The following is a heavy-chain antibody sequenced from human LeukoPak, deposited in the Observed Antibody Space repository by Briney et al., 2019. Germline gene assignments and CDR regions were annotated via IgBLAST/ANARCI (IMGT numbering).Heavy chain of an antibody. V-gene: IGHV3-23*01. CDR2: ISGSGSGT. J-gene: IGHJ4*02. CDR1: GFTFSTYA. Sequence: GGSLRLSCAASGFTFSTYAMSWVRQAPGKGLEWVSTISGSGSGTYSADSAKGRFTISRDKSKNTLYLQMSSLRAEDTAIYYRAKDSMVRGLFDYWGQGTLVTVSS. CDR3: AKDSMVRGLFDY. D-gene: IGHD3-10*01.